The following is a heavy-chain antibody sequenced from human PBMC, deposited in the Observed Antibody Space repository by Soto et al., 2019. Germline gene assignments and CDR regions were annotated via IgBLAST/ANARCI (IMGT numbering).Heavy chain of an antibody. CDR1: GGSISNYY. D-gene: IGHD3-10*01. CDR3: ARHVTMDYYGSGGPPLLRYYMDV. V-gene: IGHV4-59*08. CDR2: IYYTGTT. Sequence: QVQLQESGPGLVHPSETLSLTCAVSGGSISNYYWSWVRQPPGKGLEWLGYIYYTGTTNYNPSLKGGSTLSVDTSKNHFSLQLNSVTAAETAVYFCARHVTMDYYGSGGPPLLRYYMDVWGKGTTVIISS. J-gene: IGHJ6*03.